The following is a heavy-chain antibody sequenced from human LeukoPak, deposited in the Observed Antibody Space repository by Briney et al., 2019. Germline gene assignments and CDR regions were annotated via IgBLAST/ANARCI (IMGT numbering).Heavy chain of an antibody. CDR3: ASMYSSSWGQRFDP. Sequence: SETLSLTCTVSGGSISSYYWSWIRQPPGKGLEWIGYIYYSGSTNYNPSLKSRVTISVDTSKNQFSLKLSSVTAADTAVYYCASMYSSSWGQRFDPWGQGTLVTVSS. V-gene: IGHV4-59*01. J-gene: IGHJ5*02. CDR1: GGSISSYY. CDR2: IYYSGST. D-gene: IGHD6-13*01.